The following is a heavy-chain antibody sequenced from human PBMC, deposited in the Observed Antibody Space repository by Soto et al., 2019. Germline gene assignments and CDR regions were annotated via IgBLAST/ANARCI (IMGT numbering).Heavy chain of an antibody. Sequence: SGTLSRTCAVYGGSVSGYYWSWIRQPPGKGLEWIGEINHSGSTNYNPSLKSRVTISVDTSKNQFSLKLSSVTAAATAVYYCARGKQWLLSFDYCRQRTLLTLA. CDR1: GGSVSGYY. CDR3: ARGKQWLLSFDY. D-gene: IGHD6-19*01. J-gene: IGHJ4*02. V-gene: IGHV4-34*01. CDR2: INHSGST.